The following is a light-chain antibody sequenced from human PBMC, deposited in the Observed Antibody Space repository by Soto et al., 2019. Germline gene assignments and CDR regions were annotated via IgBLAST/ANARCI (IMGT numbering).Light chain of an antibody. J-gene: IGLJ3*02. Sequence: SYELTQPPSVSVAPGQTATISCGGNTIGLRSVHWYQQRPGQAPVLVVYDDSDRPSGIPERFSGSNSGNTATLTITSVEAGDEADYYCQVWDTDSDPLWVFGGGTKLTVL. CDR2: DDS. CDR3: QVWDTDSDPLWV. V-gene: IGLV3-21*02. CDR1: TIGLRS.